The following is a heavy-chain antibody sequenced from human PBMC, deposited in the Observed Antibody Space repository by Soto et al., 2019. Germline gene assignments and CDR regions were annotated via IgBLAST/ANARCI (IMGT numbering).Heavy chain of an antibody. CDR1: GGSISSYY. D-gene: IGHD1-1*01. V-gene: IGHV4-59*08. CDR2: IYYSGSN. Sequence: QVQLQESGPGLVKHSETLSLTCTVSGGSISSYYWSWIRQPPGKGLEWIGYIYYSGSNNYNPSLTSIVTISVATSKNHSSPKLSSVTAADTAVYYCARRDPTVGKTIFDYWVQGTLVTVSS. J-gene: IGHJ4*02. CDR3: ARRDPTVGKTIFDY.